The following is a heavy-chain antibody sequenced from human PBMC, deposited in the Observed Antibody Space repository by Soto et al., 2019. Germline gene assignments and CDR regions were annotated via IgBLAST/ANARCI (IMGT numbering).Heavy chain of an antibody. CDR3: ARDQATYGMDV. J-gene: IGHJ6*02. CDR1: GYTFTSYG. Sequence: ASVKVSCKASGYTFTSYGISWVRQAPGQGLEWMGWISAYNGSTSYAQKFQGRVTMTRDTSTSTVYMELSSLRSEDTAVYYCARDQATYGMDVWGQGTTVTVSS. V-gene: IGHV1-18*04. CDR2: ISAYNGST. D-gene: IGHD1-26*01.